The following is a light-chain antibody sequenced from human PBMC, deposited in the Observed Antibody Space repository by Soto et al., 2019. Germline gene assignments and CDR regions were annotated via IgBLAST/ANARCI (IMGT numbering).Light chain of an antibody. V-gene: IGLV2-8*01. J-gene: IGLJ3*02. Sequence: QSALTQPPSASGSPGQSVTISCTGSNTDVGGYNYVSWYQQHPGKAPKVMIYEVTKRPSGVPARFSGSRSGNTASLTVSGLQAEDEADYYCISYAGSNVWVFGGGTKLTVL. CDR1: NTDVGGYNY. CDR3: ISYAGSNVWV. CDR2: EVT.